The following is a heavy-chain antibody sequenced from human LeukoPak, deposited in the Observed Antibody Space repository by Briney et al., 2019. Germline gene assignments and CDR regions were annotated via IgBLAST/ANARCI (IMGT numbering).Heavy chain of an antibody. CDR1: GDSISSGGLY. V-gene: IGHV4-30-2*01. J-gene: IGHJ4*02. D-gene: IGHD2-21*01. Sequence: SETLSLTCSVSGDSISSGGLYWSCIRQPPGKGLEWIGYIYHSGSTYYTPSLKSRVSISVDRSKNQFSLKLRSVTAADTAVYFCASPLSLCSGDCYYFWGQGTLVTVSS. CDR3: ASPLSLCSGDCYYF. CDR2: IYHSGST.